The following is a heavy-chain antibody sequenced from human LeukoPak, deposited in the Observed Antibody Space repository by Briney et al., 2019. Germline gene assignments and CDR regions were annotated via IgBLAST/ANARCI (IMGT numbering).Heavy chain of an antibody. J-gene: IGHJ4*01. CDR1: GYTFTSYG. V-gene: IGHV1-18*01. D-gene: IGHD3-9*01. Sequence: ASVKVSCKASGYTFTSYGISWVRQAPGQGLEWMGWISAYNGNTNYAQKLQGRVTMTTDTSTNTAYMELRSLRSDDTAVYYCATTRSRYFYWFSNTPIDDWGHGSLVTVSS. CDR2: ISAYNGNT. CDR3: ATTRSRYFYWFSNTPIDD.